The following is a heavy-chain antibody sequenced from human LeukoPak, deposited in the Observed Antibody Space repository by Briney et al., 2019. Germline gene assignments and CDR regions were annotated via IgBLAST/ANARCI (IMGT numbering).Heavy chain of an antibody. D-gene: IGHD4-17*01. CDR1: GGTFSSYA. CDR2: IIPILGIA. J-gene: IGHJ4*02. Sequence: VASVKVSCKASGGTFSSYAISWVRQAPGQGLEWMGRIIPILGIANYAQKFQGRVTITADKSTSTAYIELSSLRSEDTAVYYCARDRWHDYGDYVAPVYFDYWGQGTLVTVSS. V-gene: IGHV1-69*04. CDR3: ARDRWHDYGDYVAPVYFDY.